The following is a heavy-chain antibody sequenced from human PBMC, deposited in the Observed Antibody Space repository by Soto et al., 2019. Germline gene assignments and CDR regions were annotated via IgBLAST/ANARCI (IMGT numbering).Heavy chain of an antibody. CDR1: GYTFTSYG. CDR3: TRSPGDSSGYYPIP. CDR2: ISAYNGNT. Sequence: ASVKVSCKASGYTFTSYGISWVRQAPGQGLEWMGWISAYNGNTNYAQKLQGRVTVTTDTSTSTAYMELRSLRSDDTAVYYCTRSPGDSSGYYPIPWGQGTLVTVSS. D-gene: IGHD3-22*01. J-gene: IGHJ5*02. V-gene: IGHV1-18*04.